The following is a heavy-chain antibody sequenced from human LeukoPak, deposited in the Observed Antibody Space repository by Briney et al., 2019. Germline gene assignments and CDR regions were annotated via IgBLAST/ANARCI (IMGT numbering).Heavy chain of an antibody. CDR2: VYYSGST. CDR1: GGSISSSSYY. V-gene: IGHV4-61*05. CDR3: ARGGYYGSGNDFRFDP. J-gene: IGHJ5*02. Sequence: PSETLSLTCTVSGGSISSSSYYWGWIRQPPGKGLEWIGYVYYSGSTNYKPSLKSRVTISVDTSKNQFSLKLNSVTAADTAVYYCARGGYYGSGNDFRFDPWGQGTLVTVSS. D-gene: IGHD3-10*01.